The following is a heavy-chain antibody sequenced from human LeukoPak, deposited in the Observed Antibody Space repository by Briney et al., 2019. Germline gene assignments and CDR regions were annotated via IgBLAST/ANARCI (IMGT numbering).Heavy chain of an antibody. CDR1: GYTFTGYY. Sequence: ASVKVSCKPSGYTFTGYYMHWVRQAPGQGLEWMGWINPDRGGTNYAQKFQGRVTMTRDTSISTAYMELSRLISDDTAVYYCARADTALVADYWGQGTLVTVSS. D-gene: IGHD5-18*01. J-gene: IGHJ4*02. CDR3: ARADTALVADY. CDR2: INPDRGGT. V-gene: IGHV1-2*02.